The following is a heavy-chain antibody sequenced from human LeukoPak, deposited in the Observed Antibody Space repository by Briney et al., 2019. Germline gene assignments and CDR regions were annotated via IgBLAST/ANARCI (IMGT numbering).Heavy chain of an antibody. D-gene: IGHD3-3*01. V-gene: IGHV4-39*01. CDR2: INNSGST. J-gene: IGHJ4*02. CDR3: ARAHYDFSTGSYTGGFYYFDS. CDR1: GGSLSSSSFS. Sequence: SETLSLTCTVSGGSLSSSSFSLAWIRQPPGKGLEWIGSINNSGSTSPNPSLKSRVSIFVHTSQNQFSLKLSAVTAADTAMYYSARAHYDFSTGSYTGGFYYFDSWGQGTLVTVS.